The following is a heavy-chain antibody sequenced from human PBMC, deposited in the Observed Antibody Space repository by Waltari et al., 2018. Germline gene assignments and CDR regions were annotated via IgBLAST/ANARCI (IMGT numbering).Heavy chain of an antibody. CDR2: ISSSSSNI. CDR3: ARDQAAVAGTRSLDY. CDR1: GFTFSSYS. V-gene: IGHV3-48*04. D-gene: IGHD6-19*01. J-gene: IGHJ4*02. Sequence: EVQLVESGGGLVQPGGSLRLSCAASGFTFSSYSMNWVRQAPGKGVVWFSYISSSSSNIYYADSVKGRFTISRDNAKNSLYLQMNSLRAEDTAVYYCARDQAAVAGTRSLDYWGQGTLVTVSS.